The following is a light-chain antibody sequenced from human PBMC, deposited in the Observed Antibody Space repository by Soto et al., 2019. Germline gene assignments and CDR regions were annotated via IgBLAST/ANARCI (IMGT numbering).Light chain of an antibody. CDR2: HVA. CDR1: SSDVGGYEY. CDR3: CSYAAGQTLV. J-gene: IGLJ2*01. V-gene: IGLV2-11*01. Sequence: QAVVTQPRSVSGSPGQSVTISCSGTSSDVGGYEYVSWYQQHPGKAPTLIIYHVAQRPSGVPDRFSASKSGTTASLTISGLQAEDEAEYFCCSYAAGQTLVFGGGTKVTVL.